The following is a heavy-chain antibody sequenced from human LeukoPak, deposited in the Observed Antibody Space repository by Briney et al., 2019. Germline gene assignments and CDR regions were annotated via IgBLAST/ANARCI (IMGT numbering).Heavy chain of an antibody. CDR2: INPNSGGT. CDR1: VYTFNGYY. Sequence: SSVTVSCQASVYTFNGYYMHWVRQAPGQGREWMGWINPNSGGTNYAQKFQGRVTMTRDTSISTAYMEMSRLRSDDTAVYYCARDLLLWFGELSCWFDPWGQGTLVTVSS. V-gene: IGHV1-2*02. D-gene: IGHD3-10*01. J-gene: IGHJ5*02. CDR3: ARDLLLWFGELSCWFDP.